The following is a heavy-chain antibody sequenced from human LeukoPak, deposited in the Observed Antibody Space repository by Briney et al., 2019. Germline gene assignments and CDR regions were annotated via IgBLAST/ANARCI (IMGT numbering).Heavy chain of an antibody. V-gene: IGHV3-13*01. D-gene: IGHD6-13*01. J-gene: IGHJ2*01. Sequence: GGSLRLSCAASGFTFSSHGMNWVRQAPGKGLEWVSGIGTAGEIYYPGSVKGRFTISRENAKNSLYLQMNSLRAGDTAVYYCARAAYSSTWYSRYFDLWGRGTLVTVSS. CDR3: ARAAYSSTWYSRYFDL. CDR1: GFTFSSHG. CDR2: IGTAGEI.